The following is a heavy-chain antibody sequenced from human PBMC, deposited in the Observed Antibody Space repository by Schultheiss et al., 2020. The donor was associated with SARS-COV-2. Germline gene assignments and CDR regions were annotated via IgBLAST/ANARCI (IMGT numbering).Heavy chain of an antibody. J-gene: IGHJ4*02. Sequence: SETLSLTCAVSGYSISRGFYWGWIRQSPGKGLEWIGYIYYSGSTNYNPSLKSRVTISVDTSKNQFSLKLSSVTAADTAVYYCARVGPYDYGDYVTLDYWGQGTLVTVSS. D-gene: IGHD4-17*01. CDR2: IYYSGST. V-gene: IGHV4-38-2*01. CDR3: ARVGPYDYGDYVTLDY. CDR1: GYSISRGFY.